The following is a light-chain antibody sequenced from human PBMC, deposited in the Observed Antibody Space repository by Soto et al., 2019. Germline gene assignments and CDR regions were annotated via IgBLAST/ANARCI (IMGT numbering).Light chain of an antibody. CDR3: QQYNNWPPGT. CDR2: GAS. V-gene: IGKV3-15*01. Sequence: EIVMTQSPATLSVSPGERATLSCRASQSVSSNLAWYQQKPGQDPRLLIYGASTWATGIPARFSGSGSGTEFTLTISSLQSEDVAVYYCQQYNNWPPGTFGQGTKVEIK. J-gene: IGKJ1*01. CDR1: QSVSSN.